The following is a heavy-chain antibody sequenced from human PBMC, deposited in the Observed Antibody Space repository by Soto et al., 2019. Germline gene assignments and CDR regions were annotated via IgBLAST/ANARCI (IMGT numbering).Heavy chain of an antibody. J-gene: IGHJ5*02. CDR2: ISSSSATI. CDR1: GFKFSMFG. CDR3: ARDKGGTVAGFNWFDP. V-gene: IGHV3-48*02. Sequence: ELLLQESGGELVQPGGSLRLSCVASGFKFSMFGMNWVRQAPGKGLEWIAYISSSSATIMYGGSVEGRFTVSRDNAENSLLLQMKSLRDEDTAVYYCARDKGGTVAGFNWFDPWAHGTLVTVST. D-gene: IGHD6-19*01.